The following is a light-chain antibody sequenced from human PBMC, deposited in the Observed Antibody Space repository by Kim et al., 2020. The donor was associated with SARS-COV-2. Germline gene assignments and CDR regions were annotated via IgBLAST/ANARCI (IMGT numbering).Light chain of an antibody. V-gene: IGKV1-13*02. CDR3: QQFNSYPLYT. Sequence: AAVGDRVTITCRASQGISSALDWYQQKPGKAPKLLIYDASSLESGGPSRFSGSGSGTDFTLTISSLQPEDFATYYCQQFNSYPLYTFGQGTKLEI. J-gene: IGKJ2*01. CDR1: QGISSA. CDR2: DAS.